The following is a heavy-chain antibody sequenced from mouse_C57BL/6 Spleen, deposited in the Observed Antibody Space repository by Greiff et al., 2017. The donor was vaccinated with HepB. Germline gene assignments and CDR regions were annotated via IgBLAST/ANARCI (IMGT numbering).Heavy chain of an antibody. Sequence: QVQLQQPGAELVMPGASVKLSCKASGYTFTSYWMHWVKQRPGQGLEWIGEIDPSDSYTNYNQKFKGKSTLTVDKSSSTAYMQLSSLTSEDSAVYYCARRAYYYGSSGSYFDYWGLGTTLTVSS. J-gene: IGHJ2*01. CDR1: GYTFTSYW. V-gene: IGHV1-69*01. CDR2: IDPSDSYT. CDR3: ARRAYYYGSSGSYFDY. D-gene: IGHD1-1*01.